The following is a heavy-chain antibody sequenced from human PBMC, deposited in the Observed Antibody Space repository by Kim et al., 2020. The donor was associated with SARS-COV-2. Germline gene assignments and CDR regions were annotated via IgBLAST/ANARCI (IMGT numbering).Heavy chain of an antibody. CDR3: ARWLNTMVRGSSFDY. J-gene: IGHJ4*02. Sequence: SVKVSCKASGGTFSSYAISWVRQAPGQGLEWMGGIIPIFGTANYAQKFQGRVTITADESTSTAYKELSSLRSEDTAVYYCARWLNTMVRGSSFDYWGQGTLVTVSS. V-gene: IGHV1-69*13. D-gene: IGHD3-10*01. CDR1: GGTFSSYA. CDR2: IIPIFGTA.